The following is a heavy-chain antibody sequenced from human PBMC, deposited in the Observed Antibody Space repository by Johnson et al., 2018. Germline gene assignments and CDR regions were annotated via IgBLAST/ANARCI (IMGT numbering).Heavy chain of an antibody. CDR3: AKMWRFGPGGAFDV. CDR1: GFTFSDYV. J-gene: IGHJ3*01. V-gene: IGHV3-23*04. D-gene: IGHD3-16*01. Sequence: VQLVESGGGLVQPGGSLRLSCAASGFTFSDYVMAWVRQAPGSGLEWVSTISGGGGDTYSADSVKGRFIISRGNSKNSLYLQMNGLKAEDTAGYYCAKMWRFGPGGAFDVWGQGTVVTVSS. CDR2: ISGGGGDT.